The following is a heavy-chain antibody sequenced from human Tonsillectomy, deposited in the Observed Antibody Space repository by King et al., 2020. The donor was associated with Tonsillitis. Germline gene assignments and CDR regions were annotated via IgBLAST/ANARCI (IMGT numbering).Heavy chain of an antibody. V-gene: IGHV4-30-4*08. CDR3: ARADGSGSYWVSKWFDS. D-gene: IGHD3-10*01. CDR1: GDSISRGDDY. J-gene: IGHJ5*01. Sequence: QVQLQESGPRLVMPSQTLSLTCTVSGDSISRGDDYWSWIRQSPGKGLEWIGYIYYSGSTYYNSSLKSRVTISINTSKTQFSLKMRSVTVSDTAVYYCARADGSGSYWVSKWFDSWGQGIPVTVSS. CDR2: IYYSGST.